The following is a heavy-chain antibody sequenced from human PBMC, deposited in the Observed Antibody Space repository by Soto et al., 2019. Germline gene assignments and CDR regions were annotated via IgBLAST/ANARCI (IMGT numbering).Heavy chain of an antibody. CDR1: GFTFSRYG. CDR3: ARDLNDYGELGLDS. D-gene: IGHD4-17*01. Sequence: QVQLVESGGGVVQPGRSLRLSCATSGFTFSRYGMHWVRQAPGKGLEWVTLIWYDGSYKNYADSVKGRFTISRDNSKNTLYLQMNSRRAEDTAVYYCARDLNDYGELGLDSWGQGTLVTVSS. V-gene: IGHV3-33*01. CDR2: IWYDGSYK. J-gene: IGHJ5*01.